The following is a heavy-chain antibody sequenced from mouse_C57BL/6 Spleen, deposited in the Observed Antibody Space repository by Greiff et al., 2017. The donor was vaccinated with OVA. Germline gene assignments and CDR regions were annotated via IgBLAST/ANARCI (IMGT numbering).Heavy chain of an antibody. Sequence: VQLQQPGTELVKPGASVKLSCKASGYTFTSYWMHWVKQRPGQGLEWIGNINPSNGGTNYNEKFKSKATLTVDKSSSTAYMQLSSLTSEDSAVYYCARSITTVVATYWYFDVWGTGTTVTVSS. CDR3: ARSITTVVATYWYFDV. J-gene: IGHJ1*03. CDR2: INPSNGGT. D-gene: IGHD1-1*01. V-gene: IGHV1-53*01. CDR1: GYTFTSYW.